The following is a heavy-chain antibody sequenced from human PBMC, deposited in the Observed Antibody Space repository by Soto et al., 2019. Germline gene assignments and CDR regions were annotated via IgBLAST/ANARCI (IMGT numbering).Heavy chain of an antibody. CDR2: IIPIFGTA. D-gene: IGHD2-15*01. V-gene: IGHV1-69*01. Sequence: APVKVSCKGPEGTFTIYAISWVRPAPGPVLECMGGIIPIFGTANYAQKFQGRVTITADESTSTAYMELSSLRSEDTAVYYCAREYGLGYCSGGSCGYYGMDGWGHGTTVTVSS. CDR3: AREYGLGYCSGGSCGYYGMDG. CDR1: EGTFTIYA. J-gene: IGHJ6*02.